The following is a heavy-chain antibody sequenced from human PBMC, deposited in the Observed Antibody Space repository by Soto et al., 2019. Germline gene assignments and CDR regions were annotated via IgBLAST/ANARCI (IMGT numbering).Heavy chain of an antibody. V-gene: IGHV4-31*02. CDR3: ARGSGYYRNFAS. CDR1: GGSITSGGYS. D-gene: IGHD3-3*01. Sequence: QVQLQESGPGLVKPSQTLSLTCSVSGGSITSGGYSWTWIRHQPGKALQWIGYVFDSGKTYYNPSLKGRLTISVDTSKNLFSLELSSVTAADTAVYFCARGSGYYRNFASWGQGTLVSVSS. J-gene: IGHJ4*02. CDR2: VFDSGKT.